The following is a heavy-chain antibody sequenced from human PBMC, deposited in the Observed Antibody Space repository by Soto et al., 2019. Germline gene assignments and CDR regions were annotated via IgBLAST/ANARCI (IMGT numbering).Heavy chain of an antibody. Sequence: GASLKISCQASGYSFTAYWITWVRQMPGKGLEWMATIDPSDSYVDYSPSFRGHVTFSVDRSITTVYLQWHRLKASDSATCFCPRRASSSFYHFKLWRQGAQVTVS. CDR2: IDPSDSYV. V-gene: IGHV5-10-1*01. CDR3: PRRASSSFYHFKL. CDR1: GYSFTAYW. J-gene: IGHJ4*02. D-gene: IGHD2-2*01.